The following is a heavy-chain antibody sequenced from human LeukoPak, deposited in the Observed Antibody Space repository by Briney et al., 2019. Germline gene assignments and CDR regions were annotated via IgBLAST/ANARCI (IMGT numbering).Heavy chain of an antibody. CDR1: RYTFTGYY. J-gene: IGHJ6*02. D-gene: IGHD3-3*01. Sequence: GASVKVSCKASRYTFTGYYMHWVRQAPGQGLEWMGRINPNSGGTNYAQKFQGRVTMTRDTSISIAYMELSRLRSDDTAVYYCARVRDFWSGYDRYYYYGMDVWGQGTTVTVSS. CDR3: ARVRDFWSGYDRYYYYGMDV. CDR2: INPNSGGT. V-gene: IGHV1-2*06.